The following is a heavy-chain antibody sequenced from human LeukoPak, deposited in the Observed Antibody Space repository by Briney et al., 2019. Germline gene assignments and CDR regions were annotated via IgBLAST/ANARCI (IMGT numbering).Heavy chain of an antibody. CDR1: GFTFSSYA. CDR3: ARGGGSYSSPYYFDY. V-gene: IGHV3-30-3*01. Sequence: GGSLRLSCAASGFTFSSYAMHWVRQAPGKGLEWVAVISYDGSNKYYADSVKGRFTISRDNSKNTLYLQMNSLRAEDTAVYYCARGGGSYSSPYYFDYWGQGTLVTVSS. D-gene: IGHD6-13*01. J-gene: IGHJ4*02. CDR2: ISYDGSNK.